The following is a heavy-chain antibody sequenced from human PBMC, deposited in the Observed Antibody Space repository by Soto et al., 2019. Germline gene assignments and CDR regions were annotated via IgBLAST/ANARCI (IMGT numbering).Heavy chain of an antibody. J-gene: IGHJ4*02. Sequence: GGSLRLSCEGSGFTFSGYWMSWVRQAPGKGLEWVATIKQDGSDKNCVDSVKGRFTISRDNAKNSLYLQMNSLRAEDTAVYYCARVLPYYFDYWGQGTVVTVSS. CDR1: GFTFSGYW. CDR2: IKQDGSDK. V-gene: IGHV3-7*01. CDR3: ARVLPYYFDY.